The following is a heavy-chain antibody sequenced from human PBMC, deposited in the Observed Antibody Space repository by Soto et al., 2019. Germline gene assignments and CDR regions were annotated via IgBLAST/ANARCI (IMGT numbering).Heavy chain of an antibody. Sequence: SETLSLTCAVSGYSIRNGYYWGWIRQPPGKGLEWIGTIYHSGSAYYNPSLKSRVTISVDASENHFSLKLSSVTAADTAVYYCARVGPYCGGDCYSPPPWGQGTLVTVSS. J-gene: IGHJ5*02. CDR1: GYSIRNGYY. V-gene: IGHV4-38-2*01. CDR2: IYHSGSA. CDR3: ARVGPYCGGDCYSPPP. D-gene: IGHD2-21*02.